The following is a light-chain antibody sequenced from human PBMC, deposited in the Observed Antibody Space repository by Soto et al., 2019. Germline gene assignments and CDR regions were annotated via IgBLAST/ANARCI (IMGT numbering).Light chain of an antibody. CDR1: QSVVTN. J-gene: IGKJ4*01. V-gene: IGKV3-15*01. Sequence: ETVVTQSPATLSASPGERATLSCRASQSVVTNVAWYQQKPGQAPRLLIHDSSTRATGVPDRFSARGYGTEFALTISSLQSEDFAVYYCQQYNEWPLAFGGGTKVEIK. CDR3: QQYNEWPLA. CDR2: DSS.